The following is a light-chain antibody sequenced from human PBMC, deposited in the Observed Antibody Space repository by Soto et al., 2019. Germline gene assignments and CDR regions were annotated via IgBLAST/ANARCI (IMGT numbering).Light chain of an antibody. CDR2: RNN. Sequence: QSVLTQPPSASGTPGQRVTISFSGSSSNIGSNYVYWYRQLPGTAPKLLIYRNNQRPSGVPDRFSGSKSGTSASLAISGLRSEDEADYYCAAWEDSLSGQVFGTGTKVTV. CDR1: SSNIGSNY. CDR3: AAWEDSLSGQV. V-gene: IGLV1-47*01. J-gene: IGLJ1*01.